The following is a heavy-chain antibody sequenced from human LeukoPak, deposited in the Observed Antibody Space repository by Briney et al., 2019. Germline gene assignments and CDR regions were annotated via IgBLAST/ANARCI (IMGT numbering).Heavy chain of an antibody. V-gene: IGHV4-34*01. D-gene: IGHD3-9*01. Sequence: SETLSLTCAVYGGSFSGYYWSWIRQPPGKGLEWIGEINHSGSTNYNPSLKSRVTISVDTSKNQFSLKLSSVTATDTAVYYCARGELRYFDWLPRNWFDPWGQGTLVTVSS. CDR2: INHSGST. CDR3: ARGELRYFDWLPRNWFDP. CDR1: GGSFSGYY. J-gene: IGHJ5*02.